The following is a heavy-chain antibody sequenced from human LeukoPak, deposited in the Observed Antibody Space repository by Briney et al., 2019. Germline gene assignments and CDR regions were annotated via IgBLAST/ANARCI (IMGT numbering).Heavy chain of an antibody. CDR3: ARSIGYYYTMDV. J-gene: IGHJ6*02. CDR1: GFTLTDYY. V-gene: IGHV3-11*01. D-gene: IGHD3-22*01. CDR2: ISGSGRNV. Sequence: GGSLRLSCVAYGFTLTDYYMSWIRQAPGRGLEWVSDISGSGRNVYYGDSVKSRFTISRDNAKNSLYLQMNNLRAEDTAVYYCARSIGYYYTMDVWGQGTTATVSS.